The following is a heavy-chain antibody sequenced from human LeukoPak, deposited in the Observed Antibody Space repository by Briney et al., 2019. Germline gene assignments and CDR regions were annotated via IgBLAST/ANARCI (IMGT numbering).Heavy chain of an antibody. CDR1: GDTFSSYA. CDR3: ARGGITMVRGVITPYYFDS. CDR2: IIPIFGTA. J-gene: IGHJ4*02. Sequence: ASVTVSCKASGDTFSSYAISWVRQAPGQGLEWMGGIIPIFGTANYAQKFQGRVTITADESTSTAYMELSSLRSEDTAVYYCARGGITMVRGVITPYYFDSWGQGTLVTVSS. D-gene: IGHD3-10*01. V-gene: IGHV1-69*01.